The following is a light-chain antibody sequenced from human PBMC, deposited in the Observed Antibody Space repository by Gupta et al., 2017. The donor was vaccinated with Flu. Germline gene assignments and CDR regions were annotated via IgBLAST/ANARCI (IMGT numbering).Light chain of an antibody. CDR1: GGHSRYT. CDR3: QTWAPYIRV. V-gene: IGLV4-69*01. J-gene: IGLJ2*01. CDR2: VYSDGSH. Sequence: QLLLIQSPSASASLGASVKLTCTLSGGHSRYTIALHQQQPRKGPRYLMKVYSDGSHNTGDEISDRFSGSSSRPERYLIISSLQSEDGADYYCQTWAPYIRVFSGGTKLSVL.